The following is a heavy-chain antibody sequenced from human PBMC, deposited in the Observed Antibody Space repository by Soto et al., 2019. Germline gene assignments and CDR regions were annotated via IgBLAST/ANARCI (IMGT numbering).Heavy chain of an antibody. CDR3: ARESLLKSIPIYGYYYYAMDV. D-gene: IGHD3-3*01. V-gene: IGHV3-7*03. Sequence: GGSLRLSCAASGFIFSSSWMTWVRQAPGKGLEWVANIKPDGSEVYYADPVKGRFTISRDNPRNSLYLQMSSLRAEDTAVYYCARESLLKSIPIYGYYYYAMDVWGQGTTVTVS. CDR2: IKPDGSEV. CDR1: GFIFSSSW. J-gene: IGHJ6*02.